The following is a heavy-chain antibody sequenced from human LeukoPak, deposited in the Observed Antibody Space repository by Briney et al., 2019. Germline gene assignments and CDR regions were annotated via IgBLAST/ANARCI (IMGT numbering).Heavy chain of an antibody. J-gene: IGHJ4*02. CDR1: GFTFSSYS. V-gene: IGHV3-21*01. D-gene: IGHD1-26*01. CDR2: ISSSSSYI. Sequence: PGGSLRLSCAASGFTFSSYSMNWVRQAPGKGLEWVSSISSSSSYIYYADSVKGRFTISRDNAKNSLYLQMNSLRAEDTAVYYCARGKTYSLGSGGSYGDYWGQGTLVTVSS. CDR3: ARGKTYSLGSGGSYGDY.